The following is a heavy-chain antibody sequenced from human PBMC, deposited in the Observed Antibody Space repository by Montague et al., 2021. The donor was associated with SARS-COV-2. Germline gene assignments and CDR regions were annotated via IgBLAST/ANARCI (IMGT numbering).Heavy chain of an antibody. D-gene: IGHD3-10*01. CDR2: IYYSGST. V-gene: IGHV4-59*08. Sequence: SETLSLTCTVSGGSINTYYWSWIRQPPGKGLEWIGYIYYSGSTNYNPSLKSRVTISVDTSKNQFSLKLSSVTAADTAVYYCARVTTKRTRYGSGSYRGFDAVDIWGQGTMVTVSS. CDR1: GGSINTYY. CDR3: ARVTTKRTRYGSGSYRGFDAVDI. J-gene: IGHJ3*02.